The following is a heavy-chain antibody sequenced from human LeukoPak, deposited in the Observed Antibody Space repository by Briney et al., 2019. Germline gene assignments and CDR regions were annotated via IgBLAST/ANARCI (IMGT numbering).Heavy chain of an antibody. CDR1: GFTFSTYT. V-gene: IGHV3-21*01. Sequence: GGSLRLSCAASGFTFSTYTMNWVRQAPGKGLEWVSFISISSSYIYYADSVKGRFTISRDNAKNSLYLQMNSLRAEDTAVYYCARVRTVVISYFDYWGQGTLVTVSS. J-gene: IGHJ4*02. CDR2: ISISSSYI. CDR3: ARVRTVVISYFDY. D-gene: IGHD4-23*01.